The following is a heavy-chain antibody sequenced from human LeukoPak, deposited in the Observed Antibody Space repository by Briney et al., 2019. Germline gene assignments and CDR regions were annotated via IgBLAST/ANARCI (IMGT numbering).Heavy chain of an antibody. J-gene: IGHJ4*02. CDR3: ARDQGRPFHFDC. V-gene: IGHV4-4*07. CDR2: IYTSGDT. CDR1: GGSLSSYY. Sequence: PSETLSLTCTVSGGSLSSYYWSWVRQPAGKGLEWIGRIYTSGDTTYNPSLKSRVTMSVDTSKNQFSLKLTSVTAADTAVYYCARDQGRPFHFDCWGQGALVIVSS.